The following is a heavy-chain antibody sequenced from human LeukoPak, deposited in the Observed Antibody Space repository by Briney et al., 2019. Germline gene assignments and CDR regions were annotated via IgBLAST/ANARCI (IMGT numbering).Heavy chain of an antibody. CDR1: GFTASSNY. CDR3: ARDHYYYMDV. Sequence: GRSRSLSCASSGFTASSNYMSWVREAPGKGLEWVSVIYSGGSTYYADSVKGRFTISRDNSKNTLYLQMNSLRAEDTAVYYCARDHYYYMDVWGKGTTVTVSS. J-gene: IGHJ6*03. V-gene: IGHV3-53*01. CDR2: IYSGGST.